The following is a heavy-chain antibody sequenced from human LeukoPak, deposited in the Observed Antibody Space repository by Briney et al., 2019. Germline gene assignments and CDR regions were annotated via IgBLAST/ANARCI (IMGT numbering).Heavy chain of an antibody. Sequence: SETLSLTCTVSGYSISSGYYWGWIRQPPGKGLEWIGSIYHSGSTYYNPSLKSRVTISVDTSKNQFSLKLSSVTAADTAVYYCARRSPIVGANNWFDPWGQGTLVTVSS. D-gene: IGHD1-26*01. CDR3: ARRSPIVGANNWFDP. J-gene: IGHJ5*02. CDR2: IYHSGST. CDR1: GYSISSGYY. V-gene: IGHV4-38-2*02.